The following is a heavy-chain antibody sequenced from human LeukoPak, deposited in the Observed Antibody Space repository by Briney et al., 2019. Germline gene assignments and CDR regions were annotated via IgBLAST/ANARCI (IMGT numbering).Heavy chain of an antibody. D-gene: IGHD3-22*01. CDR2: IIPIFGTA. V-gene: IGHV1-69*01. Sequence: SVKVSCKASGGTFSSYAISWVRQAPGQGLEWMGGIIPIFGTANYAQKFQGRVTITADESTSTAYMELSSLRSEDTAVYYCARGPQPTTYYYDSSGYYGWFDPWGQGTLVTVSS. J-gene: IGHJ5*02. CDR1: GGTFSSYA. CDR3: ARGPQPTTYYYDSSGYYGWFDP.